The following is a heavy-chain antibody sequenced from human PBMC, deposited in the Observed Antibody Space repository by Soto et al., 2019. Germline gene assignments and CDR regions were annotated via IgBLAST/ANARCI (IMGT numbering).Heavy chain of an antibody. CDR1: GGSISSYY. Sequence: SETLSLTCTVSGGSISSYYWSWTRQPPGKGLEWIGYIYYSGSTNYNPSLKSRVTISVDTSKNQFSLKLSSVTAADTAVYYCARARWFGELPYFDYWGQGTLVTVSS. J-gene: IGHJ4*02. CDR2: IYYSGST. D-gene: IGHD3-10*01. V-gene: IGHV4-59*01. CDR3: ARARWFGELPYFDY.